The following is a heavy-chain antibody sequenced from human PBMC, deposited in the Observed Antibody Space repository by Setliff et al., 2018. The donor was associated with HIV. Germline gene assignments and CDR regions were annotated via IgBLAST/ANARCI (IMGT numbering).Heavy chain of an antibody. D-gene: IGHD3-16*01. CDR3: GRGGGSSAYPPFEY. CDR2: INPSAVT. V-gene: IGHV1-46*02. CDR1: GYTFDIYY. Sequence: ASVKVSCKTSGYTFDIYYIHWVRQAPGQGLEWMGIINPSAVTSYGQKFQGRLTVTRDTSTSTVYMDLSSLRSEDTAVYYCGRGGGSSAYPPFEYWGQGTLVTVSS. J-gene: IGHJ4*02.